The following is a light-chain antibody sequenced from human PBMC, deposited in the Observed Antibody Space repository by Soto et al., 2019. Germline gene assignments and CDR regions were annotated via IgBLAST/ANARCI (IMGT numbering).Light chain of an antibody. CDR3: QQYNDWPSIT. J-gene: IGKJ5*01. V-gene: IGKV3-15*01. CDR1: QSVSRY. CDR2: GAS. Sequence: EIVMTQSPATLSVSPGERATLSCRASQSVSRYLAWYQQRPGQAPRLLIYGASTRATGVPASFSGSGSGTEFTLTISSLQSEDFAVYYCQQYNDWPSITLGQGTRLEIK.